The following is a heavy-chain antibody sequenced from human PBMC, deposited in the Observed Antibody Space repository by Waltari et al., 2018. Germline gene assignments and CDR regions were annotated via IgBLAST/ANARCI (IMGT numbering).Heavy chain of an antibody. J-gene: IGHJ4*02. V-gene: IGHV4-38-2*01. CDR1: GYSISSGYY. Sequence: QVQLQESGPGLVKPSETLSLTCAVSGYSISSGYYWGWIRQPPGKGLEWIGSIYHSGSTYYNPSLKSRVTISVDTSKNQFSLKLSSVTAADTAVYYCARGSVIDYWGQGTLVTVSS. CDR2: IYHSGST. CDR3: ARGSVIDY.